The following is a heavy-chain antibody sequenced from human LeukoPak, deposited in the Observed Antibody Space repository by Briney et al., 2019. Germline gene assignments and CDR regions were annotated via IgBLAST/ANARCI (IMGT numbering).Heavy chain of an antibody. V-gene: IGHV3-21*01. D-gene: IGHD3-10*01. CDR2: ISSSSSYI. CDR3: AKGLWFGESRGFYGMDV. Sequence: PGGSLRLSCAASGFTFSSYSMNWVRQAPGKGLEWVSSISSSSSYIYYADSVKGRFTISRDNAKNSLYLQMNSLRAEDTAVYYCAKGLWFGESRGFYGMDVWGQGTTVTVSS. J-gene: IGHJ6*02. CDR1: GFTFSSYS.